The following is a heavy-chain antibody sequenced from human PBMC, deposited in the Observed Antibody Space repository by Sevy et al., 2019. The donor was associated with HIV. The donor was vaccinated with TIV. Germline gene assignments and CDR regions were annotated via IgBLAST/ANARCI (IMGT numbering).Heavy chain of an antibody. V-gene: IGHV4-34*01. Sequence: SETLSLTCAVYGGSFSGYYWSWIRQPPGKGLEWIGEINHSGSTNYNPSLKSRVTISVDTSKNQFSLKLSSVTAADTAVYYCASGDYYYYYMDVWGKGTTVTVSS. CDR1: GGSFSGYY. CDR2: INHSGST. CDR3: ASGDYYYYYMDV. J-gene: IGHJ6*03.